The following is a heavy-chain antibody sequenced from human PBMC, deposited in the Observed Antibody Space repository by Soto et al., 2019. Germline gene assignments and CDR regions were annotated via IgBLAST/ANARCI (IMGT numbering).Heavy chain of an antibody. D-gene: IGHD5-12*01. V-gene: IGHV3-23*01. Sequence: GGSLRLSCAASGFIFTNYAMNWVRQAPGKGLEWVSVIGGRGNSAYYADSVQGRFTISRDNSKNTLSLQMSSLKADDTAIYYCVREGRGSFDFWGRGTMVTVSS. CDR1: GFIFTNYA. CDR3: VREGRGSFDF. J-gene: IGHJ3*01. CDR2: IGGRGNSA.